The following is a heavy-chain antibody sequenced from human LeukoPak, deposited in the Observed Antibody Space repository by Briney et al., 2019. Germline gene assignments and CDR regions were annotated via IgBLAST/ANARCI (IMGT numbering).Heavy chain of an antibody. D-gene: IGHD6-13*01. V-gene: IGHV3-23*01. CDR1: GFTFSSYA. Sequence: GGTLRLSCAASGFTFSSYAMSWVRQAPGKGLEWVSAISGSGGSTYYADSVKGRFTISRDNSKNTLYLQMNSLRAEDTAVYYCAKKAVRGYSPYIDYFDYWGQGTLVTVSS. J-gene: IGHJ4*02. CDR3: AKKAVRGYSPYIDYFDY. CDR2: ISGSGGST.